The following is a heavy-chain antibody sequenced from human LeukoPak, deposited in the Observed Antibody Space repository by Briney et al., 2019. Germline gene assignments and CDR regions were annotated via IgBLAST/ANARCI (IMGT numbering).Heavy chain of an antibody. Sequence: GGSLRLSCAASGFTVSSNYMSWVRQAPGKGLQWVSVIYSGGSTYYADSVKGRFTISRDNSKNTLYLQMNSLRAEDTAVYYCARDASGRGVINDAFDIWGQGTMVTVSS. D-gene: IGHD3-10*01. V-gene: IGHV3-53*01. CDR1: GFTVSSNY. CDR3: ARDASGRGVINDAFDI. J-gene: IGHJ3*02. CDR2: IYSGGST.